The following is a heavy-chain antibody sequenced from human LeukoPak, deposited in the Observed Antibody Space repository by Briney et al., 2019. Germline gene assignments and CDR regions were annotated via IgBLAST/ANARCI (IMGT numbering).Heavy chain of an antibody. D-gene: IGHD6-19*01. Sequence: PSETLSLTCTVSGASISSSSYYWGWLRQPPGKGLEWIGSIYYSGSTYYNPSLKSRITISVDTSKNQFSLKLSSVTAADTAVYYCARETYSSGWDGHWGQGTLVTVSS. CDR3: ARETYSSGWDGH. V-gene: IGHV4-39*07. J-gene: IGHJ4*02. CDR2: IYYSGST. CDR1: GASISSSSYY.